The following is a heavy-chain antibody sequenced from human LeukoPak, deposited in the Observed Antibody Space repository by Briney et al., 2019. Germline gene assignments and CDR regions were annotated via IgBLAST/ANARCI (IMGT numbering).Heavy chain of an antibody. D-gene: IGHD6-13*01. J-gene: IGHJ6*03. CDR3: ARGPSYSSSWYAHYYYYYMDV. V-gene: IGHV1-2*02. CDR1: GYTFTGYY. Sequence: ASVKVSCKASGYTFTGYYMHWVRQAPGQGLEWMGWINPNSGGTNYAQKFQGRVTMTRNTSISTAYMELSSLRSEDTAVYYCARGPSYSSSWYAHYYYYYMDVWGKGTTVTISS. CDR2: INPNSGGT.